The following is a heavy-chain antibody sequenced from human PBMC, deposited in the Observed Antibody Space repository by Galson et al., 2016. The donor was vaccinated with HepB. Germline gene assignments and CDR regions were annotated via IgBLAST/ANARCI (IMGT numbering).Heavy chain of an antibody. J-gene: IGHJ6*03. CDR3: ARHGSNSYYYMDV. CDR1: GFTFSDYY. D-gene: IGHD4-11*01. V-gene: IGHV3-11*06. Sequence: SLRLSCAASGFTFSDYYMSWIRQAPGKGLEWVSSISSSRSYTNYAASVKGRFTISRDNARNSLYLQMNSLRAVDRAVYYCARHGSNSYYYMDVWGKGTTVTVSS. CDR2: ISSSRSYT.